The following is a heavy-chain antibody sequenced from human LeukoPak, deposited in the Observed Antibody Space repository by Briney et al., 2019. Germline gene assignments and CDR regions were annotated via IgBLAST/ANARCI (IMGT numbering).Heavy chain of an antibody. CDR3: ARVGYGDSQIDY. CDR2: ISSNGGST. CDR1: GFTFSSYA. Sequence: GGSLRLSCAASGFTFSSYAMHWVRQVPGKGLEYVSAISSNGGSTYYANSVKGRFTISRDNSKNTLYLQMGSLRAEDMAVYYCARVGYGDSQIDYWGQGTLVTVSS. V-gene: IGHV3-64*01. D-gene: IGHD4-17*01. J-gene: IGHJ4*02.